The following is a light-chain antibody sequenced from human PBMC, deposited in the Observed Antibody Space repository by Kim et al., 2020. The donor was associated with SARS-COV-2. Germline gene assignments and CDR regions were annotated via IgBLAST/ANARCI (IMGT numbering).Light chain of an antibody. Sequence: LTQPASVSGSPGQSITISCTGTSSDVGGYNYVSWYQQHPGKAPKLMIYDVSKRPSGVSNRFSGSKSGNTASLTISGLQAEDEADYYCSSYTSSSTPHVVFGGGTQLTVL. CDR2: DVS. CDR1: SSDVGGYNY. J-gene: IGLJ2*01. V-gene: IGLV2-14*01. CDR3: SSYTSSSTPHVV.